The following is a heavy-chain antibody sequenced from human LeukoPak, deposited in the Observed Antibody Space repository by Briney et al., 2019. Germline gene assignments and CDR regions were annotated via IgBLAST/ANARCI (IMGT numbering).Heavy chain of an antibody. CDR3: ASLNYDILTGSYYFDY. CDR1: GFTFSDYY. J-gene: IGHJ4*02. CDR2: ISDSSSYT. Sequence: AGGSLRLSCAASGFTFSDYYMSWIRQAPGKGLEWVSYISDSSSYTKYADSVKGRFTISRDNAKNSLYLQMNSLRAEDTAVYYCASLNYDILTGSYYFDYWGQGTLATISS. D-gene: IGHD3-9*01. V-gene: IGHV3-11*03.